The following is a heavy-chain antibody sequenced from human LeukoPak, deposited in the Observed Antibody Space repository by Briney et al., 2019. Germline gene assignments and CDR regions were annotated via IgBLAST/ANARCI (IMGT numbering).Heavy chain of an antibody. CDR1: GYTFTSYA. Sequence: ASVKVSCKASGYTFTSYAMHWVRQAPGQRLEWMGWINAGNGNTKYSQEFQDRVTITSDTSASTAYMELSSLRSDDMAVYYCARSEYSNYINYFDPWGQGTLVTVSS. J-gene: IGHJ5*02. CDR2: INAGNGNT. CDR3: ARSEYSNYINYFDP. D-gene: IGHD4-11*01. V-gene: IGHV1-3*03.